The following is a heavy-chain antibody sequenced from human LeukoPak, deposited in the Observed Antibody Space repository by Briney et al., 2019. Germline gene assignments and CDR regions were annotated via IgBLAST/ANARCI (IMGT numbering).Heavy chain of an antibody. CDR3: AREGAAGTLDDY. J-gene: IGHJ4*02. Sequence: GGSLRFSCAASGFTFSSYSMNWVRQAPGKGLEWVSSISSSSSYIYYADSVKGRFTISRDNAKNSLYLQMNSLRAEDTAVYYCAREGAAGTLDDYWGQGTMVPVSS. CDR2: ISSSSSYI. V-gene: IGHV3-21*01. D-gene: IGHD6-13*01. CDR1: GFTFSSYS.